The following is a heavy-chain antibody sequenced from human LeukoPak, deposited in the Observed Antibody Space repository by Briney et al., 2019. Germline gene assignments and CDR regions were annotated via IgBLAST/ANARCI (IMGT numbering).Heavy chain of an antibody. CDR1: GYTFINYY. J-gene: IGHJ5*02. CDR2: INPSGGST. D-gene: IGHD1-14*01. V-gene: IGHV1-46*01. CDR3: ARGAGNNRWFDP. Sequence: ASVKVSCKASGYTFINYYMHWVRQAPGQGLEWMGIINPSGGSTSYAQKFQGRVTMTRDMSTSTVYMELSSLRSEDTAVYYCARGAGNNRWFDPWGQGTLVTDSS.